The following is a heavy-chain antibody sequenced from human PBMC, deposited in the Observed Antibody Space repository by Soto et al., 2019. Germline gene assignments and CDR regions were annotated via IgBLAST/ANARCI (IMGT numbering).Heavy chain of an antibody. CDR1: GFGFTFSTSA. V-gene: IGHV3-23*01. Sequence: GGSLRLSCAASGFGFTFSTSAMSWVRQAPGKGLEWVSTFRESGRTTHYADSVKGRFTISRDTSKNMLYLQMNSLRAEDTAVYYCARGGSITIFGVPKTGPMDVWGKGTTVTVSS. J-gene: IGHJ6*04. CDR3: ARGGSITIFGVPKTGPMDV. CDR2: FRESGRTT. D-gene: IGHD3-3*01.